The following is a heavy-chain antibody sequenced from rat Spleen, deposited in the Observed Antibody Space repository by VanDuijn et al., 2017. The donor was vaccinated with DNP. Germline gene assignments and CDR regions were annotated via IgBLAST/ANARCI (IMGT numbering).Heavy chain of an antibody. CDR3: EGAAY. Sequence: EVQLVESGGGLIQPGRSLKLSCAASGFTFSNYAMAWVRQAPTKGLEWVASITNSGGNSYYRDSVKGRFTISRDNAKNTLYLQMNSLRSEDTATYYCEGAAYWGQGTLVTVSS. J-gene: IGHJ3*01. CDR1: GFTFSNYA. V-gene: IGHV5S23*01. CDR2: ITNSGGNS.